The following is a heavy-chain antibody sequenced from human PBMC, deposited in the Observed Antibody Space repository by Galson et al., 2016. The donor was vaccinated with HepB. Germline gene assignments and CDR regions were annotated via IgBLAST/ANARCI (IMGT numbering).Heavy chain of an antibody. J-gene: IGHJ4*02. CDR3: AREGLIAGPTIDY. Sequence: SLRLSCAASGFTFGVYGMHWVRQAPGKGLEWVAVIWFDGSNKYYADSVKGRFTISRDNSKNTLYLQMNSLRAEDTAVYYCAREGLIAGPTIDYWGQGTLVTVSS. CDR1: GFTFGVYG. CDR2: IWFDGSNK. D-gene: IGHD6-13*01. V-gene: IGHV3-33*01.